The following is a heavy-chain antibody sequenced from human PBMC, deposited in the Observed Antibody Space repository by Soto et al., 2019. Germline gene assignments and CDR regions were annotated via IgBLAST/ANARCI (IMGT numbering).Heavy chain of an antibody. Sequence: SETLSLTCTVSGGSISSGGYYWSWIRQHPGKGLEWIGYIYYSGSTYYNPSLKSRVTISVDTSKNQFSLKLSSVTAADTAVYYCARAKTESLDGSGSNFDYWGQGTLVTVPS. J-gene: IGHJ4*02. CDR1: GGSISSGGYY. D-gene: IGHD3-10*01. CDR2: IYYSGST. CDR3: ARAKTESLDGSGSNFDY. V-gene: IGHV4-31*03.